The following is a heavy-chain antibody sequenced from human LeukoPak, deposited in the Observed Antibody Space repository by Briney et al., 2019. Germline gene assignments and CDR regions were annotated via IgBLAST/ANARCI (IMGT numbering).Heavy chain of an antibody. CDR2: ISSSSSYI. V-gene: IGHV3-21*01. CDR3: ARDKGTISGVVTPPQL. Sequence: GGSLRLSCAASGFTFSSYSMNWVRQAPGKGLEWVSSISSSSSYIYYADSVKGRFTISRDNAKNSLYLQMNSLRAEDTAVYYCARDKGTISGVVTPPQLWGQGTLVTVSS. J-gene: IGHJ4*02. D-gene: IGHD3-3*01. CDR1: GFTFSSYS.